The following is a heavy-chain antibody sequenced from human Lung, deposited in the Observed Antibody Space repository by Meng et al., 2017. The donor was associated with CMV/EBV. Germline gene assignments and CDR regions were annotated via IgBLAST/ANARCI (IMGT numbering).Heavy chain of an antibody. J-gene: IGHJ6*01. CDR2: IKQDGSEK. V-gene: IGHV3-7*01. CDR3: ARDSKISSGSSSYYYYYGMDV. D-gene: IGHD6-6*01. CDR1: GFTFSSYW. Sequence: GGSLRLSCAASGFTFSSYWMSWVRQAPGKGLEWVANIKQDGSEKYYVDSVKGRFTISRDNAKNSLYLQMNSLRAEDTAVYYCARDSKISSGSSSYYYYYGMDVWXQGHXVTVDS.